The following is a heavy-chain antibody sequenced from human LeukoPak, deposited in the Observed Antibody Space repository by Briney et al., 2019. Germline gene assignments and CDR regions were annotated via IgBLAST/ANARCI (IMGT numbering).Heavy chain of an antibody. CDR1: GFTFSSYG. Sequence: PGGSLRLSCAASGFTFSSYGMHWVRQAPGKGLEWVAVIWYDGSNKYYADSVKGRFTISRDNSKNTLYLQMNSLRAEDTAVYYCANGLINRNTVTTQPAPLDYWGQGTLVTVSS. V-gene: IGHV3-30*02. CDR2: IWYDGSNK. J-gene: IGHJ4*02. CDR3: ANGLINRNTVTTQPAPLDY. D-gene: IGHD4-17*01.